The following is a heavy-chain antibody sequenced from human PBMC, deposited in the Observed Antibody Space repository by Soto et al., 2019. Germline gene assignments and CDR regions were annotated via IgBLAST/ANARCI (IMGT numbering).Heavy chain of an antibody. J-gene: IGHJ4*02. Sequence: ESGPTLVNPTQTLTLTCTFSGFSLSTSGLGVGWIRQPPGTALELLALIYWNDDKRYSPSLKSRLTITKDTSKNQVVLTMTNMDPVDTATYYCAHRRGYSYGYYFDYWGQGTLVTVAS. CDR1: GFSLSTSGLG. CDR2: IYWNDDK. D-gene: IGHD5-18*01. CDR3: AHRRGYSYGYYFDY. V-gene: IGHV2-5*01.